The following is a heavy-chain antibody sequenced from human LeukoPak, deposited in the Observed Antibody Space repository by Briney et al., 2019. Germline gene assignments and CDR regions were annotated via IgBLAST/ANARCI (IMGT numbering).Heavy chain of an antibody. CDR2: IKSKTDGGTT. J-gene: IGHJ4*02. D-gene: IGHD2-15*01. V-gene: IGHV3-15*01. CDR3: TTDLFGCSGGSCYSVVVDY. CDR1: GFTFSNAW. Sequence: PGGSLRLSCAASGFTFSNAWMSWVRQAPGKGLEWVGRIKSKTDGGTTDYAAPVKGRFTISRDDSKNTLYLQMNSLKTEDTAVYYCTTDLFGCSGGSCYSVVVDYWGQGTLVTVSS.